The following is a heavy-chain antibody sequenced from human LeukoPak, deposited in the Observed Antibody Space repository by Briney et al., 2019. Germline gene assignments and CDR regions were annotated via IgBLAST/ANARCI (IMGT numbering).Heavy chain of an antibody. CDR2: VFHSGSI. Sequence: PSETLSLTRTVSGGSVSSINYYWSWIRQPPGKGLEWIGYVFHSGSINYNPSLKSRVTISVDTSRNQFCLRLSSVSAADPAVYYCARDVQRWLDLQYYYHGMDVWGQGTTVTVS. D-gene: IGHD6-19*01. CDR3: ARDVQRWLDLQYYYHGMDV. CDR1: GGSVSSINYY. V-gene: IGHV4-61*01. J-gene: IGHJ6*02.